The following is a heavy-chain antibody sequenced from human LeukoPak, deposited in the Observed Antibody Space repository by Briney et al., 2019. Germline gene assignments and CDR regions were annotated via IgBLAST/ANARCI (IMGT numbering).Heavy chain of an antibody. CDR2: INSDGSST. J-gene: IGHJ4*02. Sequence: GGSLRLSCAASGVTFSSYWMHWVRKAPGKGLVWVSRINSDGSSTSYADSVKGRFTISRDNAKNTLYLQMNSLRAEDTAVYYCARSQSVFFGYGYDYWGQGTLVTVSS. CDR3: ARSQSVFFGYGYDY. D-gene: IGHD5-18*01. V-gene: IGHV3-74*01. CDR1: GVTFSSYW.